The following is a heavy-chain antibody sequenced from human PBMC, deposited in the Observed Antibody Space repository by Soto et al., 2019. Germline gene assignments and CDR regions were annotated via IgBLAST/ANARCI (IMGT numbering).Heavy chain of an antibody. V-gene: IGHV3-30*18. CDR1: GFTFRSYG. CDR2: ISYDGSNK. D-gene: IGHD3-3*01. Sequence: GGSLRLSCAASGFTFRSYGMHWVRQAPGKGLEWVAVISYDGSNKYYADSVKGRFTISRDNSKNTLYLQMNSLRAEDTAVYYCAKDSRDFWSGPDYWGQGTLVTVSS. J-gene: IGHJ4*02. CDR3: AKDSRDFWSGPDY.